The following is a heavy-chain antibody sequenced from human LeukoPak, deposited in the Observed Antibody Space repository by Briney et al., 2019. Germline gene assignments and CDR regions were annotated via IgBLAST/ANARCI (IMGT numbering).Heavy chain of an antibody. J-gene: IGHJ4*02. D-gene: IGHD3-16*01. Sequence: GASVKVSCKASGYTFTAYYMQWGRQTPGHRGERMGWINPNTGGTNTTQKIPGRVTLTPDTSISTAYMELSRLRSDDTAVYYCARVGYGGNSGGGGGFDYWGEGTLGTVSS. V-gene: IGHV1-2*02. CDR2: INPNTGGT. CDR1: GYTFTAYY. CDR3: ARVGYGGNSGGGGGFDY.